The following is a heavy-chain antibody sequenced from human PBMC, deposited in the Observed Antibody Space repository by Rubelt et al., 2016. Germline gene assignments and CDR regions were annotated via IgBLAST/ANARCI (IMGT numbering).Heavy chain of an antibody. J-gene: IGHJ6*02. CDR1: GGTFSSYA. CDR3: ACELQGIVVVPAAYYYGMDV. V-gene: IGHV1-69*11. D-gene: IGHD2-2*01. Sequence: QVQLVQSGAEVKKPGSSVKVSCKASGGTFSSYAISWVRQAPGQGLEWMGRIIPILGTANYAQKFQGRVTITADESTSTAYMELSSLRAEDTAVYYCACELQGIVVVPAAYYYGMDVWGQGTTVTVSS. CDR2: IIPILGTA.